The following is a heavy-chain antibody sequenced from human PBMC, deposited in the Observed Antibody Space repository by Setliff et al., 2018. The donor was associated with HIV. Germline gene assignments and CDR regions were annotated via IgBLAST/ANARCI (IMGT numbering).Heavy chain of an antibody. CDR1: GGSFSGYY. V-gene: IGHV4-34*01. D-gene: IGHD6-19*01. CDR2: INHSGST. CDR3: ARARSDWYNVRPYYFDL. Sequence: LSLTCAVYGGSFSGYYWSWIRQPPGKGLEWIGEINHSGSTNYNPSLKSRVTISVDTSKNQFSLTLSSVTAADTAVYYCARARSDWYNVRPYYFDLWGQGTRGTVS. J-gene: IGHJ4*02.